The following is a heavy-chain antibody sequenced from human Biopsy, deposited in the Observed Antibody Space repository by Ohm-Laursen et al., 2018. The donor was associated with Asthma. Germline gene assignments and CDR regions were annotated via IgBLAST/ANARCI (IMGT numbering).Heavy chain of an antibody. CDR2: HDHEEGGT. V-gene: IGHV1-24*01. CDR1: GYSLTDLS. Sequence: SVKVPCKISGYSLTDLSMHWVRQASGQGLEWMGGHDHEEGGTVNARRFQGRVTMTEDTSTDTAYMELSSLSSDDTAVYYCARRAPPGIVVPPVGGGMDVWGQGTTVTVSS. D-gene: IGHD2-2*01. J-gene: IGHJ6*02. CDR3: ARRAPPGIVVPPVGGGMDV.